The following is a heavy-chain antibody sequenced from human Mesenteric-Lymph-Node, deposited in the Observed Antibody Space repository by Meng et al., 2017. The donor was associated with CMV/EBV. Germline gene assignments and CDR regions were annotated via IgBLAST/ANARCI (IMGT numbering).Heavy chain of an antibody. CDR3: ARNVGYCTSISCYKFGS. J-gene: IGHJ4*02. CDR2: INPNSGGT. D-gene: IGHD2-2*02. Sequence: ASVKVSCKASGYTFTGYYMHWVRQAPGQGLEWMGWINPNSGGTNYAQKFQGRVTMTRDTSMSTAYMELSRLRSDDTAVYYCARNVGYCTSISCYKFGSWGQGTLVTVSS. V-gene: IGHV1-2*02. CDR1: GYTFTGYY.